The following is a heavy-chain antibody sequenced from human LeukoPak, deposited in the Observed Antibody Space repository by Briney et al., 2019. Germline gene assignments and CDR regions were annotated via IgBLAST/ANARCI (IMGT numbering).Heavy chain of an antibody. CDR1: GGSISSSSYY. Sequence: SSETLSLTCTVSGGSISSSSYYWGWIRRPPGKGLEWIGSIYYSGSTYYNPSLKSRVTISVDTSKNQFSLKLSSVTAADTAVYYCARAISIRWFGELLLSAFDIWGQGTMVTVSS. CDR2: IYYSGST. CDR3: ARAISIRWFGELLLSAFDI. V-gene: IGHV4-39*07. D-gene: IGHD3-10*01. J-gene: IGHJ3*02.